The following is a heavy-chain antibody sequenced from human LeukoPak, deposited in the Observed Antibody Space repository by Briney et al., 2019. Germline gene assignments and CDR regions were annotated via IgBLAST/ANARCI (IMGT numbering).Heavy chain of an antibody. CDR2: IYYSGGT. Sequence: PSETLSLTCTVSGGSISSYYWSWIRQPPGKGLEWIGYIYYSGGTNYNPSLKSRLTISVDTSKNQFSLKLTSVTAADTAVYYCARPYTRNQFTGFDYWGQGALVTVSS. D-gene: IGHD1-14*01. J-gene: IGHJ4*02. CDR1: GGSISSYY. V-gene: IGHV4-59*08. CDR3: ARPYTRNQFTGFDY.